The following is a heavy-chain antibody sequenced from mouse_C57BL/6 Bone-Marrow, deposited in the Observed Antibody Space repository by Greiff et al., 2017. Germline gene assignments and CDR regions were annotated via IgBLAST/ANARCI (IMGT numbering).Heavy chain of an antibody. D-gene: IGHD1-1*01. J-gene: IGHJ3*01. CDR3: AREDHYYGSRKFAY. Sequence: QVQLQQPGAELVKPGASVKLSCKASGYTFTSYWMQWVKQRPGQGLEWIGEIDPSDSYTNYNQKFKGKSTLTVDTSSSTAYLQLSSLTSKDSAVYYCAREDHYYGSRKFAYWGQGTLVTVSA. CDR1: GYTFTSYW. V-gene: IGHV1-50*01. CDR2: IDPSDSYT.